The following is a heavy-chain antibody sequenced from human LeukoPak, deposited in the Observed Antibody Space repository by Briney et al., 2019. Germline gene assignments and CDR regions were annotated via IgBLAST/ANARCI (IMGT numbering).Heavy chain of an antibody. CDR2: INPNSGGT. V-gene: IGHV1-2*02. CDR1: GYTFTGYY. CDR3: ARDPPPPTYDFWSGYWAPFDY. J-gene: IGHJ4*02. D-gene: IGHD3-3*01. Sequence: GASVKVSCKASGYTFTGYYMHWVRQAPGQGLEWMGWINPNSGGTNYAQKFQGRVTMTRDTSISTAYMELSRLRSDDTAVYYCARDPPPPTYDFWSGYWAPFDYWGQGTLVTVSS.